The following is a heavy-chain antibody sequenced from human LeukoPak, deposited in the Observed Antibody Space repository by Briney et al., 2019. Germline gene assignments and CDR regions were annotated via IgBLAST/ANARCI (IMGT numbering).Heavy chain of an antibody. Sequence: SGGSLRLSCAASGITLSDYWMYWVHQGPGKGLVHVSRIESDGSRTVYADSVKGRLTISRDNAKNTMYLQMNSLRAEDTAVYYCVRGGHKLDIETSRYYYGLDVWGQGTTVIVSS. CDR3: VRGGHKLDIETSRYYYGLDV. V-gene: IGHV3-74*03. CDR1: GITLSDYW. D-gene: IGHD2-2*03. J-gene: IGHJ6*02. CDR2: IESDGSRT.